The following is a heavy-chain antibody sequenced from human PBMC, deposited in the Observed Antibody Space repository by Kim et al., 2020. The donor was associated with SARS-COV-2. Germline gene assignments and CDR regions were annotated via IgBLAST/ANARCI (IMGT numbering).Heavy chain of an antibody. CDR2: INWDGENT. V-gene: IGHV3-43*01. CDR1: GFRFDEYS. CDR3: TKDDNGYSGV. D-gene: IGHD3-22*01. J-gene: IGHJ4*02. Sequence: GGSLRLSCAASGFRFDEYSMHWVRQFPGRGLELISIINWDGENTDYADSVKGRFTISRDNNKNSLYLQMNSLRTEDTALYYCTKDDNGYSGVWGQGTLVTVSS.